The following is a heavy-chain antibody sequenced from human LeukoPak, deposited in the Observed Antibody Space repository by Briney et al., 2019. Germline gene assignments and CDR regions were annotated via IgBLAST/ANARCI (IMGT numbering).Heavy chain of an antibody. CDR2: ISGSGGST. CDR1: GFTFSSYA. D-gene: IGHD3-10*01. V-gene: IGHV3-23*01. J-gene: IGHJ4*02. CDR3: AKVRMVRGVVDY. Sequence: PGGSLRLSCAASGFTFSSYAMSWVRQAPGKGLEWVSAISGSGGSTYYADSVKGRFTISRDNSKNTLYLHMNSLRAEDTAVYYCAKVRMVRGVVDYWGQGTLVAVSS.